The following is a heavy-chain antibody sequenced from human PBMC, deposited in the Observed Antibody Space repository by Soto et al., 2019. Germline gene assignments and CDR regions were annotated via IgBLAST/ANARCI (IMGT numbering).Heavy chain of an antibody. CDR2: IKQDGSEK. V-gene: IGHV3-7*01. CDR3: ARGFYYDRSGYYCDY. CDR1: GFTFSSYW. D-gene: IGHD3-22*01. Sequence: GGSLRLSCAASGFTFSSYWMSWVRQTPGKGLEWVANIKQDGSEKYYVDSVKGRFSISRDNTKNSLYLQMNSLRVDDTAVYYCARGFYYDRSGYYCDYWGQGTLVTVPQ. J-gene: IGHJ4*02.